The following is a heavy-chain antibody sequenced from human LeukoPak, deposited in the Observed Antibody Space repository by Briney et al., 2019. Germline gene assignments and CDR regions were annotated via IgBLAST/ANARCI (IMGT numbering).Heavy chain of an antibody. CDR3: ARSGSSWYSGYFDY. CDR2: IKQDGSEK. V-gene: IGHV3-7*01. D-gene: IGHD6-13*01. Sequence: GGSLRLSCAASGFTFSSYWMSWVRQAPGKGLEWVANIKQDGSEKYYVDSVKGRFTISRDNAKNSLYLQMNSLRAEDTAVYYCARSGSSWYSGYFDYWGQGTLVTVSS. J-gene: IGHJ4*02. CDR1: GFTFSSYW.